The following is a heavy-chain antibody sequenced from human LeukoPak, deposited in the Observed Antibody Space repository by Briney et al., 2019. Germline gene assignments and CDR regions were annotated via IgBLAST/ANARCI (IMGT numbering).Heavy chain of an antibody. CDR1: GFTFSDYA. V-gene: IGHV3-30-3*01. D-gene: IGHD3-3*01. CDR2: LSYGGTNK. J-gene: IGHJ3*01. Sequence: GGSLRLSCAASGFTFSDYAMHWARQAPGKGLEWVAVLSYGGTNKYYADSVKGRFTISRDNSKNTMFLQMNSLRAEDTAVYHCARDRSGYANDAFDFWGQGTMVTVSS. CDR3: ARDRSGYANDAFDF.